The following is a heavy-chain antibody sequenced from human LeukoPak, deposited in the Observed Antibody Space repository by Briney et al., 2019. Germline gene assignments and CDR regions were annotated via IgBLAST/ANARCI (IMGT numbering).Heavy chain of an antibody. D-gene: IGHD6-19*01. CDR1: GFTVSSNY. CDR2: IYSGGST. V-gene: IGHV3-66*01. CDR3: ARDRPYSSGWFDY. Sequence: PGGSLRLSCAASGFTVSSNYMSWVRQAPGKGLEWVSVIYSGGSTYYADSVKGRFTISRDNSKNTLYLQMNSLRAEDTAVYYCARDRPYSSGWFDYWGQGTLVTVSS. J-gene: IGHJ4*02.